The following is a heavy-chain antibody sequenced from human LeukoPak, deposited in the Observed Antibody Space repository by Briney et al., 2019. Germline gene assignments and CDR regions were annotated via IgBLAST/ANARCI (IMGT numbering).Heavy chain of an antibody. J-gene: IGHJ3*02. V-gene: IGHV3-23*01. CDR2: ISGSGGST. Sequence: GGSLRLSCAASGLTFSSYAMSWVRQAPGKGLEWVSAISGSGGSTYYADSAKGRFTITRDNSKNTLYLHMNSLRAEDTAVYYCARDSGYDAFDIWGQGTMVTVSS. D-gene: IGHD3-22*01. CDR1: GLTFSSYA. CDR3: ARDSGYDAFDI.